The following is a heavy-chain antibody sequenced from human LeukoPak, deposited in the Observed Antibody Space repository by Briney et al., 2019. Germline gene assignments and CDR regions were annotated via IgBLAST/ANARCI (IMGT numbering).Heavy chain of an antibody. CDR3: AKDLFDYGYYDYFDY. J-gene: IGHJ4*02. CDR1: GFTFSTYA. CDR2: ISGSGGST. V-gene: IGHV3-23*01. D-gene: IGHD4-17*01. Sequence: GGSLRLSCAASGFTFSTYAMSWVRQAPGKGLEWVSSISGSGGSTYYVDSVKGRFTISRDNSKNTMFLQMNSLRAEDTAIYYCAKDLFDYGYYDYFDYWGQGILVTVSS.